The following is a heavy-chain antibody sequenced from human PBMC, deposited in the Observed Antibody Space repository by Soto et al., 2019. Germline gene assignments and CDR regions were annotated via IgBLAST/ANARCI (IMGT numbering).Heavy chain of an antibody. V-gene: IGHV4-31*03. CDR1: GGSISSGGYY. Sequence: QVQLQESGPGLVKPSQTLSLTCNVSGGSISSGGYYSSWIRQHPGKGLEWIGYIYYSGSTYYNSFLKSRVTISVDTSKNQYSLKLSSVTAADTVVYYCAREAPPGTNGNWFDPWGQGILVTVSS. CDR3: AREAPPGTNGNWFDP. J-gene: IGHJ5*02. CDR2: IYYSGST. D-gene: IGHD1-7*01.